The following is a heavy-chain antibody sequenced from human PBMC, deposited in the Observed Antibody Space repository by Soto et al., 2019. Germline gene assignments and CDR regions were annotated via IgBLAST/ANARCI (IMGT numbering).Heavy chain of an antibody. D-gene: IGHD6-13*01. CDR3: ARDSPYSSFDY. J-gene: IGHJ4*02. V-gene: IGHV3-30-3*01. Sequence: GGSLRLSCAASGFTFSSYAMHWVRQAPGKGLEWVAVISYDGSNKYYADSVKGRFTISRDNSKNTLYLQMNSLRAEDTAVYYCARDSPYSSFDYWGQGTLVTVSS. CDR2: ISYDGSNK. CDR1: GFTFSSYA.